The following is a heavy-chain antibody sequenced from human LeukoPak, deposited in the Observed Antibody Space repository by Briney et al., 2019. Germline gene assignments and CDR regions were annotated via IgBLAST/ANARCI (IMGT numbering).Heavy chain of an antibody. D-gene: IGHD6-19*01. Sequence: PSETLSLTCTVSGGSISSSSYYWGWIRQPPGKGLEWIGSIYYSGSTYYNPSLKSRVTISVDTSKNQFSLKLSSVTAADTAVYYCARHLQWLVRDAFDLWGQGTLVTVSS. CDR3: ARHLQWLVRDAFDL. J-gene: IGHJ3*01. CDR2: IYYSGST. V-gene: IGHV4-39*07. CDR1: GGSISSSSYY.